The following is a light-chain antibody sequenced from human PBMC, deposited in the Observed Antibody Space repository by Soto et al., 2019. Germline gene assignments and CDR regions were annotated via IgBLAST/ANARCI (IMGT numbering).Light chain of an antibody. J-gene: IGKJ3*01. CDR2: DAS. Sequence: EIVLTQSPATLSLSPGERATLSCRASQSVSSYLAWYQQKPGQAPRLLIYDASNRATGIPARFSGSGSGTDFTLTISSLEPEEFEIYYCQHRNNWPSFGPGTKVDIQ. CDR3: QHRNNWPS. V-gene: IGKV3-11*01. CDR1: QSVSSY.